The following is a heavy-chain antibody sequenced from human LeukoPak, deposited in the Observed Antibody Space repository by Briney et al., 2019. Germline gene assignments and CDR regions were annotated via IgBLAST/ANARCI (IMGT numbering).Heavy chain of an antibody. Sequence: SETLSLTCTVSGGSSSRNDWGWIRQPPGKGLEWIGIMSASGSTSYSPSLESRVTISLDTSKNQFSLKLNSVTAADTAVYYCASGPWELDYWGQGILVTVSS. J-gene: IGHJ4*02. CDR3: ASGPWELDY. V-gene: IGHV4-4*08. CDR2: MSASGST. D-gene: IGHD1-26*01. CDR1: GGSSSRND.